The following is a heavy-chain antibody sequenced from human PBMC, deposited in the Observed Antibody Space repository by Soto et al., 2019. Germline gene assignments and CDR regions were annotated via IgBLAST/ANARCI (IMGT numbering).Heavy chain of an antibody. Sequence: QVQLVQSGAEVKKPGSSVKVSCKASEGTFSSYTISWVRQAPGQGLEWMGRIIPILGIANYAQKFQGRVTITADKSTSTAYMELSSLRSEDTAVYYCARASYYYDSSGYNDYWGQGTLVTVSS. V-gene: IGHV1-69*02. D-gene: IGHD3-22*01. CDR3: ARASYYYDSSGYNDY. CDR1: EGTFSSYT. CDR2: IIPILGIA. J-gene: IGHJ4*02.